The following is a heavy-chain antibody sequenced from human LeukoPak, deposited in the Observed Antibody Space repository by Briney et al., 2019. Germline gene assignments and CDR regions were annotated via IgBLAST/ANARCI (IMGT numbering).Heavy chain of an antibody. J-gene: IGHJ4*02. CDR1: GFTFSSFW. CDR2: MKKDGSEI. D-gene: IGHD5-24*01. Sequence: GGSLRLSCAASGFTFSSFWMSWVRQAPGKGLEWVVNMKKDGSEINYVDSVKGRFTISRDNANNSLYLQMNSLRAEDTAVYYCARDHGDGYLDYWGQGTLVTVSS. CDR3: ARDHGDGYLDY. V-gene: IGHV3-7*05.